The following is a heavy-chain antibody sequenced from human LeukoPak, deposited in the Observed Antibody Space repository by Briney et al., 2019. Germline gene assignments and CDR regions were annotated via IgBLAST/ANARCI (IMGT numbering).Heavy chain of an antibody. CDR2: IKQEGSEK. V-gene: IGHV3-7*04. J-gene: IGHJ6*02. CDR3: ARVGLRFGPPQTYYYYGMDV. Sequence: GGSLRLSCAASGFTFSSYWMSWVRQAPGKGLEWVANIKQEGSEKYYVDSVKGRFTISRDNAKNSLYLQMNSLRAEDTAVYYCARVGLRFGPPQTYYYYGMDVWGQGTTVTVSS. CDR1: GFTFSSYW. D-gene: IGHD5-12*01.